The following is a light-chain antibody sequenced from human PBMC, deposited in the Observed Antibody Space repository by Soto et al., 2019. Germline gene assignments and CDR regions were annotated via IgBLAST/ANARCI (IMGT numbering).Light chain of an antibody. CDR2: GNS. V-gene: IGLV1-40*01. CDR3: QSYDSSLSGAV. CDR1: SSNIGAGYD. J-gene: IGLJ2*01. Sequence: QSVLTQPPSVSGAPGQRVTISCTGSSSNIGAGYDVHWYQQLPGTAPKLLIYGNSNRPSGVPDRFSGSKSGTSASLAITGLQADDEAEYYCQSYDSSLSGAVFGGGTKLTVL.